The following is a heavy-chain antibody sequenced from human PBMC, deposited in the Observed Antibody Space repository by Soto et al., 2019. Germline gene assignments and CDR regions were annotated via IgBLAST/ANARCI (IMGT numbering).Heavy chain of an antibody. CDR1: GGSISSGGYY. Sequence: PSETLSLTCTVSGGSISSGGYYWSWIRQHPGKGLEWIGYIYYSGSTYYNPSLKSRVTISVDTSKNQFSLKLSSVTAADTAVYYCARVRITMVRGVIINYYGMDVWGQGTTVTVSS. V-gene: IGHV4-31*03. CDR2: IYYSGST. CDR3: ARVRITMVRGVIINYYGMDV. D-gene: IGHD3-10*01. J-gene: IGHJ6*02.